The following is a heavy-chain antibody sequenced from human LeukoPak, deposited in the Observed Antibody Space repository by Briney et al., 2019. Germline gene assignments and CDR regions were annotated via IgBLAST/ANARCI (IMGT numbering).Heavy chain of an antibody. V-gene: IGHV1-69*13. CDR1: GGTLSSYA. CDR2: IIPIFGTA. D-gene: IGHD6-19*01. Sequence: SVKVSCKASGGTLSSYAISWVRQAPGQGLEWMGGIIPIFGTANYAQKFQGRVTITADESTSTAYLELSSLRSEDTAVYYCASGFSGWYYYAFDIWGQGTMVTVSS. CDR3: ASGFSGWYYYAFDI. J-gene: IGHJ3*02.